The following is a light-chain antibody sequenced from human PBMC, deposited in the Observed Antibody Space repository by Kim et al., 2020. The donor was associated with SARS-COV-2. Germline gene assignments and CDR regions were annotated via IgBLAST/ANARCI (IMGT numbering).Light chain of an antibody. CDR2: YSS. CDR1: QNIRTY. CDR3: QLRSNWPPWT. V-gene: IGKV3-11*01. J-gene: IGKJ1*01. Sequence: EIVLTQSPATLSSSPGERVTLSCRASQNIRTYLAWYQQKTGQAPRLLVYYSSNRATGIPARFSGSGSGTDFTLTISSLEPEDSAIYYCQLRSNWPPWTFGQGTKVDIK.